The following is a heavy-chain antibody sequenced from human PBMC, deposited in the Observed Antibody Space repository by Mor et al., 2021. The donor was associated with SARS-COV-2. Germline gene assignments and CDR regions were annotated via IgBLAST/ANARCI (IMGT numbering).Heavy chain of an antibody. J-gene: IGHJ6*03. CDR3: ARDPATVSIRWYYMDV. Sequence: GLQWVAVISYDENYQYYTDSVKGRFTISRDNSKNTVYLQMNSLKAEDTAVYFCARDPATVSIRWYYMDVW. V-gene: IGHV3-30-3*01. CDR2: ISYDENYQ. D-gene: IGHD2-15*01.